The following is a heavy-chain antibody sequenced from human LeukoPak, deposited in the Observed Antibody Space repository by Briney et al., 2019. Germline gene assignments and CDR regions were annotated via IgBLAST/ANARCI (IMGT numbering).Heavy chain of an antibody. CDR2: ISSSGNNI. V-gene: IGHV3-48*04. Sequence: PGGSLRLSCAASGFPFSNYWMHWVRQAPGKGLEWVSYISSSGNNIYYADSVKGRFTISRDNAKNSLYLQMNSLRAEDTAVYYCARKWLVIDYWGQGTLVTVSS. CDR3: ARKWLVIDY. D-gene: IGHD6-19*01. CDR1: GFPFSNYW. J-gene: IGHJ4*02.